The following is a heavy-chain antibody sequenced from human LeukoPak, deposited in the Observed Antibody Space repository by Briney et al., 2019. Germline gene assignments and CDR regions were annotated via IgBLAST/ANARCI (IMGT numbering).Heavy chain of an antibody. V-gene: IGHV3-23*01. J-gene: IGHJ4*02. CDR2: ISGRGDTT. CDR3: AKDDSALWFGELSHYFNW. D-gene: IGHD3-10*01. CDR1: GFTFSSYS. Sequence: PGGSLRLSCAASGFTFSSYSMNWVRQAPGKGLEWVSSISGRGDTTSYADSVKGRFIISRDISKNTLYLQMDSLRADDTALYYCAKDDSALWFGELSHYFNWWGQGTLVTVSS.